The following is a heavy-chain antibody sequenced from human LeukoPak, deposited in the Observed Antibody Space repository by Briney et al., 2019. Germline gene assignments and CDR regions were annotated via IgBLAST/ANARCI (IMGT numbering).Heavy chain of an antibody. Sequence: ASAKVSCKASGYTFTSYWIRWVRQAPGQGLEWMGLINPSDGSIAYAHRFQGRVAMTRDTSTSIVYMDLSSLRSEDTAVYYCAKAPRNSSTMLDYWGQGTLLTVSS. CDR2: INPSDGSI. D-gene: IGHD6-13*01. J-gene: IGHJ4*02. CDR1: GYTFTSYW. V-gene: IGHV1-46*01. CDR3: AKAPRNSSTMLDY.